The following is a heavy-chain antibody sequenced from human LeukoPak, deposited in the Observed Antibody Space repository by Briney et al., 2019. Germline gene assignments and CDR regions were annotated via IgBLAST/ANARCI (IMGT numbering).Heavy chain of an antibody. Sequence: GGSLRLSCAASGFTFSSYSMNWVRQAPGKGLEWVSYISSSSSTIYYADSVKGRFTISRDNAKNSLYLQMSSLRAEDTAIYYCARALYNSGWYPDYFDSWGQGALVTVSS. V-gene: IGHV3-48*01. CDR1: GFTFSSYS. J-gene: IGHJ4*02. CDR3: ARALYNSGWYPDYFDS. CDR2: ISSSSSTI. D-gene: IGHD6-19*01.